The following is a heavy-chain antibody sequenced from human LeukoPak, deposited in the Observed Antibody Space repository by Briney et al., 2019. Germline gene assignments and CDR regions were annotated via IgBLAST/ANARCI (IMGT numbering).Heavy chain of an antibody. V-gene: IGHV3-21*01. CDR3: ARVKVEDRYFDL. CDR2: ISSSSSYI. CDR1: GFTFSSYS. D-gene: IGHD1-26*01. Sequence: GGSLRLSCAASGFTFSSYSMNWVRQAPGKGLEWVSSISSSSSYIYYADSVKGRFTISRENAKNSLYLQMNSLRAEDTAVYYCARVKVEDRYFDLWGRGTLVTVSS. J-gene: IGHJ2*01.